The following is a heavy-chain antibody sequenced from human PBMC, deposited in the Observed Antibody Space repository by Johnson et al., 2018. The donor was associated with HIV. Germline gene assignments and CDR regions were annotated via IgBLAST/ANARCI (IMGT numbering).Heavy chain of an antibody. J-gene: IGHJ3*01. Sequence: QVQLVESGGGVVQPGTSLRLTCAASGFTFTSFAMHWVRQAPGKGLEWVAFISYDGSNKYYADSVKGRFTISRVNSKNTLYLQMNSLRAEDTAVYYCARETRSAAAGHGAFDVWGQGTMVTVSS. CDR1: GFTFTSFA. D-gene: IGHD6-13*01. CDR2: ISYDGSNK. V-gene: IGHV3-30*14. CDR3: ARETRSAAAGHGAFDV.